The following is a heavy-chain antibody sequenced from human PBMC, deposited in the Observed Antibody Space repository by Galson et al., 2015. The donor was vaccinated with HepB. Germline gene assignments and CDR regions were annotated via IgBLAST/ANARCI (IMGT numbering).Heavy chain of an antibody. CDR3: ARGFYSSSWYHGRLGMDV. CDR1: GGSFSGYY. D-gene: IGHD6-13*01. CDR2: INHSGST. V-gene: IGHV4-34*01. J-gene: IGHJ6*02. Sequence: ETLSLTCAVYGGSFSGYYWSWIRPPPGQGLAWLGAINHSGSTNYNPSLKSLVTRPVDTSKNQFSLKLSSVTAADTAVYYCARGFYSSSWYHGRLGMDVWGQGTTVTVSS.